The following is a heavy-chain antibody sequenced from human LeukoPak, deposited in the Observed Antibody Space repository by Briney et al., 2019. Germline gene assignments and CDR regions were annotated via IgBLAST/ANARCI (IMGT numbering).Heavy chain of an antibody. CDR2: IKQDGSEK. Sequence: PGGSLRLSCAASGFTFSMYWMSWVRQAPGKGLEWVANIKQDGSEKFYVGSVKGRFTISRDNAKNSLYLQMNSLRAEDTAVYYCARDPSYDTLTGYKYAFDVWGQGTMVTASS. J-gene: IGHJ3*01. CDR3: ARDPSYDTLTGYKYAFDV. CDR1: GFTFSMYW. V-gene: IGHV3-7*01. D-gene: IGHD3-9*01.